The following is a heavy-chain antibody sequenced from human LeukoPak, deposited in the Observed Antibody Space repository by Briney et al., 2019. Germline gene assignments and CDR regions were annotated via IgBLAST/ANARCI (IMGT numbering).Heavy chain of an antibody. CDR3: ARRMAAAGSPFHY. Sequence: GESLKISCKGSGYTFTTYWIGWVRQMPGRGLEWMGIIYPGDSDTRYSPSFQGQVTLSADKSISTAYLQWSSLKASDTAMYYCARRMAAAGSPFHYWGQGTLVTVSS. J-gene: IGHJ4*02. CDR2: IYPGDSDT. CDR1: GYTFTTYW. D-gene: IGHD6-13*01. V-gene: IGHV5-51*01.